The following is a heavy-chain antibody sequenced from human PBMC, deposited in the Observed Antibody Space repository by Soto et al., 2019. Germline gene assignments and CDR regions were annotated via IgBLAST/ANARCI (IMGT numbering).Heavy chain of an antibody. CDR2: IYYSGST. V-gene: IGHV4-30-4*01. CDR1: GGSISSGDYY. D-gene: IGHD6-13*01. J-gene: IGHJ5*02. CDR3: ARDYSSSGWFDP. Sequence: SETLSLTCTVSGGSISSGDYYWSWIRQPPGKGLEWIGYIYYSGSTYYNPSLKSRVTISVDTSKNQFSLKLSSVTAADTAVYYCARDYSSSGWFDPWGQGTLVTVSS.